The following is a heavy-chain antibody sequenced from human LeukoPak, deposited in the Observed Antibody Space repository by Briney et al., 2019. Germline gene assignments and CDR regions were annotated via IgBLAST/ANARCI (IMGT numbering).Heavy chain of an antibody. J-gene: IGHJ4*02. CDR2: IYSGGST. D-gene: IGHD5-18*01. CDR3: AREMWDSYGYVDY. Sequence: PGGSLRLSCAASGFTVSSNYMSCVRQAPGKGLEWVSVIYSGGSTYYADSVKGRFTISRDNSKNTLYLQMNSLRAEDTAVYYCAREMWDSYGYVDYWGQGTLVTVSS. CDR1: GFTVSSNY. V-gene: IGHV3-66*01.